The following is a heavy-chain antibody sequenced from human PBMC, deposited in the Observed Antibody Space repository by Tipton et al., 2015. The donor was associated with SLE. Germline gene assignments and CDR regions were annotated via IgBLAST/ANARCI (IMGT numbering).Heavy chain of an antibody. CDR3: SRFRGGINFFDY. Sequence: TLSLTCTVSGGSISAYYWSWIRRPPGKALEWIGYIYYSGSTNYNPSLKSRITISVDTSKNQFSLKLNSVTAADTAVYYCSRFRGGINFFDYGGQGIPVTVSS. D-gene: IGHD1-1*01. V-gene: IGHV4-59*01. CDR2: IYYSGST. J-gene: IGHJ4*02. CDR1: GGSISAYY.